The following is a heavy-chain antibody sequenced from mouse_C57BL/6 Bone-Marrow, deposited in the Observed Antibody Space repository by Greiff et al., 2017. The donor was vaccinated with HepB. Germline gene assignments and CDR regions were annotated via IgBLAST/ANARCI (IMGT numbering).Heavy chain of an antibody. CDR1: GFSLTSYG. Sequence: VQVVESGPGLVQPSQSLSITCTVSGFSLTSYGVHWVRQSPGKGLEWLGVIWSGGSTDYNAAFISRLSISKDNSKSQVFFKMNSLQADDTAIYYCARTTRGYFDVWGTGTTVTVSS. CDR2: IWSGGST. CDR3: ARTTRGYFDV. J-gene: IGHJ1*03. D-gene: IGHD3-3*01. V-gene: IGHV2-2*01.